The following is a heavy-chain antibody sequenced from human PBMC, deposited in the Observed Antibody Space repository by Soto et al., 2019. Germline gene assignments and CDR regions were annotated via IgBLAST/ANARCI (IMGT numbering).Heavy chain of an antibody. Sequence: GGSLRLSCAASGFTFSSYSMNWVRQAPGKGLEWVSSISSSSSYIYYADSVKGRFTISRDNAKNSLYLQMNSLRAEDTAVYYCARGPHYYDSSGYYYVGEDWFDPWGQGTLVTVSS. J-gene: IGHJ5*02. CDR3: ARGPHYYDSSGYYYVGEDWFDP. D-gene: IGHD3-22*01. V-gene: IGHV3-21*01. CDR1: GFTFSSYS. CDR2: ISSSSSYI.